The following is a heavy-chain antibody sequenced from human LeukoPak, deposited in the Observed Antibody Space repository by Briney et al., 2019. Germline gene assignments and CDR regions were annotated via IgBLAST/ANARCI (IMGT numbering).Heavy chain of an antibody. CDR1: GYTFTGYY. CDR3: VLLSGAGGYYYYGMDV. Sequence: ASVKVSCKASGYTFTGYYMHWVRQAPGQGLEWMGWINPNSGGTNYAQKFQGRVTMTRDTSISTAYMELSRLRSDDTAVYYCVLLSGAGGYYYYGMDVWGQGTTVTVSS. V-gene: IGHV1-2*02. CDR2: INPNSGGT. D-gene: IGHD2-15*01. J-gene: IGHJ6*02.